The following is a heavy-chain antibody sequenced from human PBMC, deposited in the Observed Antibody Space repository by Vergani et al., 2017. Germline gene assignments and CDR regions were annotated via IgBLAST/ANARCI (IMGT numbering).Heavy chain of an antibody. V-gene: IGHV3-49*03. Sequence: EVQLVESGGDLVQPGRSLRLSCTASGFTFGYYAMDWFRQAPGQGLECVGGIRSKAYGQATIYAASVKGRFTISRDDSKSISYLQTNNLQTDDTAVYYCVRDQVTMLRGSDSLDIWGQGNMVTVSS. CDR3: VRDQVTMLRGSDSLDI. J-gene: IGHJ3*02. D-gene: IGHD3-10*01. CDR1: GFTFGYYA. CDR2: IRSKAYGQAT.